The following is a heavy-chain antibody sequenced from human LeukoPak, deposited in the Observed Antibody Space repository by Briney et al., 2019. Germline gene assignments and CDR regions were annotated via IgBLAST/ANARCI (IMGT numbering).Heavy chain of an antibody. Sequence: SQTLSLTCTVSGGSISSGSYYWSWIRQPAGKGLEWIGRIYTSGSTNYNPSLKRRVTISVDTSKNQFSLKLSSVTAADTAVYYCARADSDYYDSSGYHDAFDIWGQGTMVTVSS. J-gene: IGHJ3*02. V-gene: IGHV4-61*02. CDR2: IYTSGST. CDR3: ARADSDYYDSSGYHDAFDI. D-gene: IGHD3-22*01. CDR1: GGSISSGSYY.